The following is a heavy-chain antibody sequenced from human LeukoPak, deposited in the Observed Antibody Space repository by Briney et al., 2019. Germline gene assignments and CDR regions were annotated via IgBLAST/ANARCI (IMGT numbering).Heavy chain of an antibody. CDR2: ISSSSSYI. CDR3: ARMGYSSSWGYYYGMDV. J-gene: IGHJ6*02. Sequence: GGSLRLSCAASGFTFSSYSMNWVRQAPGKGLEWVSSISSSSSYIYYADSVKGRFTISRDNAKNSLYLQMNSLRAGDTAVYYCARMGYSSSWGYYYGMDVWGQGTTVTVSS. CDR1: GFTFSSYS. V-gene: IGHV3-21*01. D-gene: IGHD6-13*01.